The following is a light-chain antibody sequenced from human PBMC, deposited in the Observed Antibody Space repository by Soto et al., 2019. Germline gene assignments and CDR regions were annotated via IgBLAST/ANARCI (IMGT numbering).Light chain of an antibody. CDR1: SSYVGSYSL. Sequence: QSVLTQPASVSGSPGQSITISCTGTSSYVGSYSLLSWYQHHPGKAPKLIIYEDIKGPSGVSNRFSGSKSGNTASLRISGLQAEDEADYYCYTYAGGSTYLFGTGTKVPV. J-gene: IGLJ1*01. CDR2: EDI. CDR3: YTYAGGSTYL. V-gene: IGLV2-23*01.